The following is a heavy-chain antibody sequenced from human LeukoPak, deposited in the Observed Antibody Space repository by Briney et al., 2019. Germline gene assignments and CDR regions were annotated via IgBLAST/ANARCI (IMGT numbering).Heavy chain of an antibody. D-gene: IGHD6-25*01. J-gene: IGHJ4*02. CDR2: IHHSGST. CDR3: AKKRNAAPYYFDC. Sequence: PSETLSLTCTVSGGSISSGGYYWSWIRQPPGKGLEWIGYIHHSGSTNYNPSLKSPVTISVDKSKNQFSLRLSSVTAADTAVYYCAKKRNAAPYYFDCWGQGTLVTVSS. V-gene: IGHV4-30-2*01. CDR1: GGSISSGGYY.